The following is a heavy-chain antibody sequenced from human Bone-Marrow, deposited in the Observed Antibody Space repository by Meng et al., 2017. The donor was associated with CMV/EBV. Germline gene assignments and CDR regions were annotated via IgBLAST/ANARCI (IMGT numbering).Heavy chain of an antibody. Sequence: ASVKVSRKASGYTFTGYYMHWVRQAPGQGLEWMGWINPNSGGTNYAQKFQGRVTMTRDTSISTAYMELSRLRSDDTAVYYCARGGVTYYYDSSYFSYWGQGTLVTVSS. D-gene: IGHD3-22*01. CDR2: INPNSGGT. J-gene: IGHJ4*02. V-gene: IGHV1-2*02. CDR3: ARGGVTYYYDSSYFSY. CDR1: GYTFTGYY.